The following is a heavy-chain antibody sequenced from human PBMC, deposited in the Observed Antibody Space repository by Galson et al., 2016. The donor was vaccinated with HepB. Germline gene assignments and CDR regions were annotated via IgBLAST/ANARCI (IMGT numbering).Heavy chain of an antibody. CDR2: ISYDGSNN. Sequence: SLILSCAASGFTFSSYAMHWVRQAPGKGLEWVAVISYDGSNNYYADSVKGRFTISRDNSKKTLYLQMNSLRAEDTAVYYCARDDDYIWGSYRYTRTVPQYYFDYWGQGTLVTVSS. CDR3: ARDDDYIWGSYRYTRTVPQYYFDY. CDR1: GFTFSSYA. J-gene: IGHJ4*02. V-gene: IGHV3-30-3*01. D-gene: IGHD3-16*02.